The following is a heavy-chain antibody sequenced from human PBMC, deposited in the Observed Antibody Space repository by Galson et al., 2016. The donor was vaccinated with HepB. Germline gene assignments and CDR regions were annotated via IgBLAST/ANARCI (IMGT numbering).Heavy chain of an antibody. Sequence: SLRLSCAASGFTFSDYWMSWVRQTPGKGLEWVGNIKQDGSEKSYVDSVKGRFTISRDNARNSLYLQMNSLRAEDTAVYYCARDRYVGDTWGYYNIDYWGQGTLVTVSS. CDR3: ARDRYVGDTWGYYNIDY. CDR2: IKQDGSEK. J-gene: IGHJ4*02. V-gene: IGHV3-7*01. D-gene: IGHD3-22*01. CDR1: GFTFSDYW.